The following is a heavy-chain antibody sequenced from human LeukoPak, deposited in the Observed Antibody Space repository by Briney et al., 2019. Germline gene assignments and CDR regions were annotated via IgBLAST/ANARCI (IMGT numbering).Heavy chain of an antibody. J-gene: IGHJ4*02. CDR2: IYYSGST. CDR3: ARYKGGAYPFDY. D-gene: IGHD3-16*01. V-gene: IGHV4-39*01. CDR1: GGSISSSSYY. Sequence: PSETLSLTCTVSGGSISSSSYYWGWIRQPPGTGLEWIGSIYYSGSTYYNPSLKSRVTISVDTSKNQFSLKLSSVTAADTAAYYCARYKGGAYPFDYWGQGTLVTVSS.